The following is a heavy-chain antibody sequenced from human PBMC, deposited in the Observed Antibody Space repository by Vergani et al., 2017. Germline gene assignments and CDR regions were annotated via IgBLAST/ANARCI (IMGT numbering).Heavy chain of an antibody. Sequence: QVQLVQSGAEVKKPGASVKVSCKASGYTFTSYAMHWVRQAPGQRLEWMGWINAGNGNTKYSQKFQGRVTSTRDTSASTAYMELSSLRSEDTAVYYCARTYYDFWSGYKFDYWGQGTLVTVSS. V-gene: IGHV1-3*01. J-gene: IGHJ4*02. CDR2: INAGNGNT. CDR3: ARTYYDFWSGYKFDY. CDR1: GYTFTSYA. D-gene: IGHD3-3*01.